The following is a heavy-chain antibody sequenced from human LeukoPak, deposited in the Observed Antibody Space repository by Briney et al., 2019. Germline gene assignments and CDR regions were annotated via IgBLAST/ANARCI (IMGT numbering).Heavy chain of an antibody. CDR3: ARWSGYRNRFDP. CDR1: GGSVSSGSYY. V-gene: IGHV4-61*01. D-gene: IGHD3-3*01. CDR2: IYYSGST. J-gene: IGHJ5*02. Sequence: SETLSLTSTVSGGSVSSGSYYWSWIRQPPGKGLEWIGYIYYSGSTNYNPSLKSRVTISVDTSKNQFSLKLSSVTAADTAVYYCARWSGYRNRFDPWGQGTLVTVSS.